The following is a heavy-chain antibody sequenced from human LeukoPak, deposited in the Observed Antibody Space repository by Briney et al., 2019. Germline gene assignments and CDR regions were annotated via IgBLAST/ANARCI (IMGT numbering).Heavy chain of an antibody. CDR2: ISYSGTT. J-gene: IGHJ4*02. D-gene: IGHD3-10*01. Sequence: PSETLSLTCTVSGGSINSFYWSWIRQAPGKGLEWIGYISYSGTTNYNPSLKSRATMSVDTSKNQFSLKLSSVTAADTAVYFCARIFGFGGGYFDYWGQGTLVTVSS. V-gene: IGHV4-59*01. CDR3: ARIFGFGGGYFDY. CDR1: GGSINSFY.